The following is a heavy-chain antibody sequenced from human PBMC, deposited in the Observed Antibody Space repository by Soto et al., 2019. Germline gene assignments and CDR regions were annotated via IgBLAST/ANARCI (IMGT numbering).Heavy chain of an antibody. D-gene: IGHD3-16*01. Sequence: SVKVSCKASGGTFSSHAISWVRQAPGQGLEWMGGVIPFFKATNYAQKFQGRVTITADDSTSTAYMDLYSLRSEDTAVYYCARDVPLNYYDGTFSYYALDVWGQGTTVTVSS. CDR2: VIPFFKAT. J-gene: IGHJ6*02. V-gene: IGHV1-69*13. CDR1: GGTFSSHA. CDR3: ARDVPLNYYDGTFSYYALDV.